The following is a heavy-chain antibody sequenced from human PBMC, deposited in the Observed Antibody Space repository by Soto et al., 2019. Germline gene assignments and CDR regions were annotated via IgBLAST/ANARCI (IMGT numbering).Heavy chain of an antibody. Sequence: PSETLSLTCAASGGSIRIGSWRCCTRQSPWKGPEWMGEVFHSGRTNYSPSLKRRVTISMNRSTYQFSLMLTSVTAADGAVYYCATDLRITPRWGQGTRVTYSS. CDR1: GGSIRIGSW. CDR3: ATDLRITPR. V-gene: IGHV4-4*02. D-gene: IGHD3-3*01. J-gene: IGHJ4*01. CDR2: VFHSGRT.